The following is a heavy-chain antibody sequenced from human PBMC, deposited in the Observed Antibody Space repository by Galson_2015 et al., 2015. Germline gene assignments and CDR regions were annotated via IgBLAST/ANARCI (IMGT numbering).Heavy chain of an antibody. CDR2: IYNSGKT. Sequence: LSLTCTVSGASTSSNTFYWHWIRQPAGKGLEWIGRIYNSGKTNYNPSLQSRVTMSEDTSKNQFSLRLDSVTAADTAVYYCARAVRRSTVFGVVSGMDVWGQGTTVTVSS. CDR1: GASTSSNTFY. D-gene: IGHD3-3*01. V-gene: IGHV4-61*02. CDR3: ARAVRRSTVFGVVSGMDV. J-gene: IGHJ6*02.